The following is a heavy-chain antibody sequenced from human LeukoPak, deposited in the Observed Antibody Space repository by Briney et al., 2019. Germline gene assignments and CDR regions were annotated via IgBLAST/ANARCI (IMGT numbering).Heavy chain of an antibody. Sequence: SETLSLTCTVSDASVSSSGFHWGWIRQPPGKGLEWIGTMSYTGPTYYNPSLQSRVIISLDTSKNQLSLRLSSVTAADTAVYYCARRLDVAGGWFDHWGQGTLVTVSS. V-gene: IGHV4-39*01. J-gene: IGHJ5*02. CDR2: MSYTGPT. CDR1: DASVSSSGFH. CDR3: ARRLDVAGGWFDH. D-gene: IGHD1-14*01.